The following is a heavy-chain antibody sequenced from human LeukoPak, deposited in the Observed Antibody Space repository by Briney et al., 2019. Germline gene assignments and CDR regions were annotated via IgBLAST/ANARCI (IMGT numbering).Heavy chain of an antibody. CDR1: GFTFSSYG. J-gene: IGHJ4*02. Sequence: GGSLRLSCAASGFTFSSYGMQWFRQAPDKGLEWVAAISNDGRNKYYADSVKGRFTISRDNSKNTLYLQMNSLRAEDTAVYYCAKVDIVATIDAGRLVDYWGQGTLVTVSS. CDR2: ISNDGRNK. CDR3: AKVDIVATIDAGRLVDY. V-gene: IGHV3-30*18. D-gene: IGHD5-12*01.